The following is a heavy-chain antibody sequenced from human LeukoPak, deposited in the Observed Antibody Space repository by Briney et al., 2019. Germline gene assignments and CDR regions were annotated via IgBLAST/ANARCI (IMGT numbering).Heavy chain of an antibody. CDR3: ARGNWSGRFRYYYYGMDV. Sequence: PSETLSLTCAVYGGSFSGYYWSWIRQPPGKGLEWIGEINHSGSTNYNPSLKSRVTISVDTSKNQFSLKLSSVTAADTAVYYCARGNWSGRFRYYYYGMDVWGQGTTVTVSS. CDR1: GGSFSGYY. D-gene: IGHD3-3*01. V-gene: IGHV4-34*01. J-gene: IGHJ6*02. CDR2: INHSGST.